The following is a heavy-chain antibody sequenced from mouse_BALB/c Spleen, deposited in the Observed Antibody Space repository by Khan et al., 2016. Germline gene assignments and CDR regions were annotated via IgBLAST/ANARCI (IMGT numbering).Heavy chain of an antibody. D-gene: IGHD1-1*02. CDR2: ISDGGAYT. Sequence: EVELVESGGGLVKPGGSLTLSCAASGFTFSDYYMYWVRQTPEKRLEWVATISDGGAYTYYPDSVKGRFTISRDNAKNNLYLQMSSLKSEDTAMYYWARTYGNYGYCDVWGAGTTVTVSS. V-gene: IGHV5-4*02. CDR1: GFTFSDYY. J-gene: IGHJ1*01. CDR3: ARTYGNYGYCDV.